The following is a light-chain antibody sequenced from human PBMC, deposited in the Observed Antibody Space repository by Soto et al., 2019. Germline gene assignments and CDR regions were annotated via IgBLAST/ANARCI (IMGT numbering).Light chain of an antibody. CDR1: SSDVGGYNY. V-gene: IGLV2-11*01. CDR3: CSYAGGPYV. CDR2: DVT. J-gene: IGLJ1*01. Sequence: QSALTQPRSVSGSPGQSVAIFCTGTSSDVGGYNYVSWYQQHPGKAPRVIIYDVTKRPLGVPDRFSGSKSGSTASLTISGLQAEDEADYYCCSYAGGPYVFGPGTKLTVL.